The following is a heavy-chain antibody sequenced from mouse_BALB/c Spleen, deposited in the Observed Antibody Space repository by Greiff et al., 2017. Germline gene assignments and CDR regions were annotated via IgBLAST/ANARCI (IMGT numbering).Heavy chain of an antibody. CDR3: ARPDNRPWFAY. J-gene: IGHJ3*01. V-gene: IGHV5-6*01. Sequence: EVKLVESGGDLVKPGGSLKLSCAASGFTFSSYGMSWVRQTPDKRLEWVATISSGGSYTYYPDSVKGRFTISRDNAKNTLYLQMSSLKSEDTAMYYCARPDNRPWFAYWGQGTLVTVSA. D-gene: IGHD2-14*01. CDR1: GFTFSSYG. CDR2: ISSGGSYT.